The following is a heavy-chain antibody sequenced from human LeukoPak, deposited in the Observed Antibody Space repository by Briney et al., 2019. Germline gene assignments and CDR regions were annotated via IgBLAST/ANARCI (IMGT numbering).Heavy chain of an antibody. CDR1: GGSISSSSYY. CDR3: ARDRPRYDYVWGSYRYHDAFDI. D-gene: IGHD3-16*02. V-gene: IGHV4-39*07. Sequence: SETLSLTCTVSGGSISSSSYYWGWVRQPPGKGLEWIGEIYHSGSTNYNPSLKSRVTISVDKSKNQFSLKLSSVTAADTAVYYCARDRPRYDYVWGSYRYHDAFDIWGQGTMVTVSS. CDR2: IYHSGST. J-gene: IGHJ3*02.